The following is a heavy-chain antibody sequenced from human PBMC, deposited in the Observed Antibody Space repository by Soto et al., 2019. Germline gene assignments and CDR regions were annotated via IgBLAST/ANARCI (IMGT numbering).Heavy chain of an antibody. V-gene: IGHV3-23*01. CDR3: AKVLNSVMTVVAATRAYYYGMDV. J-gene: IGHJ6*02. CDR2: ISGSGGST. CDR1: GFTFSSYA. D-gene: IGHD2-15*01. Sequence: GGSLRLSCAASGFTFSSYAMSWVRQAPGRGLEWVSAISGSGGSTYYADSVKGRFTISRGNSKNTLYLQMNSLRAEDTAVYYCAKVLNSVMTVVAATRAYYYGMDVWGQGTTVTVSS.